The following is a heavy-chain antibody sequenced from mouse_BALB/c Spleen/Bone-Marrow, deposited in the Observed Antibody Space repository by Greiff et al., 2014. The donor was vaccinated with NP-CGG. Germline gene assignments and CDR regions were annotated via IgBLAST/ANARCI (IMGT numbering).Heavy chain of an antibody. J-gene: IGHJ1*01. Sequence: EVKLVESGGGLVQPGGSLRLSCATSGLTFTDYYMSWVRQPPGKALEWLAFIRNKANGYTTEYSASVKGRFTISRDNSQIILYLQMNTLRAEDSATYHCTRDGSSFYWYFDVWGAGTTVTVSS. CDR3: TRDGSSFYWYFDV. D-gene: IGHD1-1*01. V-gene: IGHV7-3*02. CDR2: IRNKANGYTT. CDR1: GLTFTDYY.